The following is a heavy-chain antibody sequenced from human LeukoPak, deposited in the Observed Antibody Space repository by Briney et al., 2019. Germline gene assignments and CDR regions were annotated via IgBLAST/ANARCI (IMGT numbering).Heavy chain of an antibody. D-gene: IGHD3-10*01. CDR2: ISYDGSNK. J-gene: IGHJ4*02. CDR1: GFTFSSYE. Sequence: GGSLRLSCAASGFTFSSYEMNWVRQAPGKGLEWVAVISYDGSNKYYADSVRGRFTISRDNSKNTLYLQMNSLRAEDTAVYYCAKDLAAMLLWFGELDYWGQGTLVTVSS. CDR3: AKDLAAMLLWFGELDY. V-gene: IGHV3-30*18.